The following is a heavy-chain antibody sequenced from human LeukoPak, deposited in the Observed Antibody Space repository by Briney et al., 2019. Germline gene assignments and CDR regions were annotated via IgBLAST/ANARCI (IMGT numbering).Heavy chain of an antibody. J-gene: IGHJ4*02. D-gene: IGHD7-27*01. Sequence: GGSLRLSCAASGFTFSDYYMSWVRQAPGKGLEWVGRIKSKTDGGTTDYAAPVKGRFTISRDDSKNTLYLQMNSLKTEDTAVYYCTAELLGFDYWGQGTLVTVSS. CDR2: IKSKTDGGTT. CDR1: GFTFSDYY. CDR3: TAELLGFDY. V-gene: IGHV3-15*01.